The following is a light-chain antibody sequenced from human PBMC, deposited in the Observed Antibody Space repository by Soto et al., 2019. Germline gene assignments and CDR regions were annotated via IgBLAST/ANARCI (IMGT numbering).Light chain of an antibody. CDR2: LKSDGSH. CDR1: SGHNTYS. J-gene: IGLJ2*01. V-gene: IGLV4-69*01. CDR3: QTWATGIQV. Sequence: QSVLNQSPSASASLGASVKLTCTLSSGHNTYSIAWHQQQPEKGPRFLMKLKSDGSHNRGDGIPDRFSGSSSGAERYLTISSMQSEDEADYYCQTWATGIQVFGGGTKLTVL.